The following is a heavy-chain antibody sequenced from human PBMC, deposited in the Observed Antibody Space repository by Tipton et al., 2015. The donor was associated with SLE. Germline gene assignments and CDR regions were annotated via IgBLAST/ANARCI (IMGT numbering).Heavy chain of an antibody. Sequence: TLSLTCTVSGGYISSYYWSWIRQPPGQGLEWIWYIYYSGSTNYNPSLKSRVTISVDTSKNQFSLKLSSVTAADTAVYYCARLDGSSSWNYYFDYWGQGTLVTVSS. D-gene: IGHD6-13*01. CDR1: GGYISSYY. CDR2: IYYSGST. CDR3: ARLDGSSSWNYYFDY. V-gene: IGHV4-59*08. J-gene: IGHJ4*02.